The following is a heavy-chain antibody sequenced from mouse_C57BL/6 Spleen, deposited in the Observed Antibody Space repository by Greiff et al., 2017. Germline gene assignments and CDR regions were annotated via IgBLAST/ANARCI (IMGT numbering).Heavy chain of an antibody. Sequence: QVQLQQPGAELVKPGASVKLSCKASGYTFTSYWMHWVKQRPGRGLEWIGRIDPYSGGTKYNEKFKSKATLTVDKPSSTAYMQLSSLTSEDSAVYYCARGYYGSSYWFAYWGKGTLVTVSA. D-gene: IGHD1-1*01. CDR2: IDPYSGGT. V-gene: IGHV1-72*01. CDR1: GYTFTSYW. CDR3: ARGYYGSSYWFAY. J-gene: IGHJ3*01.